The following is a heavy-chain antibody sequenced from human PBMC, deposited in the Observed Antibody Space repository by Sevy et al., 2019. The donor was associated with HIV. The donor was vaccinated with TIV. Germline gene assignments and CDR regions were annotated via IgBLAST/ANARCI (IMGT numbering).Heavy chain of an antibody. CDR2: INHSGST. CDR1: GGSFSGYY. J-gene: IGHJ6*02. D-gene: IGHD3-16*01. CDR3: ARGLDPLGFYYGMDV. V-gene: IGHV4-34*01. Sequence: SETLSLTCAVYGGSFSGYYWIWIRQPPGKGLEWIGEINHSGSTNYNPSLKSRVTISVDTSKNQFSLKLSSVTAADTAVYYCARGLDPLGFYYGMDVWGQGTTVTVSS.